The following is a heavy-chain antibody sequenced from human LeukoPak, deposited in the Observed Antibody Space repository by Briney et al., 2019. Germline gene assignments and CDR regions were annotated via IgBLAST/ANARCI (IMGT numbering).Heavy chain of an antibody. J-gene: IGHJ3*02. Sequence: GGSLRLSCAASGFPFSSYWMHWVRQAPGKGLVWVSRINSDGSSTSYADSVKGRFTISRDNAKNTLYLQMNSLRAEDTAVYYCASDTGRGLNDAFDIWGQGTMVTVSS. CDR2: INSDGSST. CDR1: GFPFSSYW. D-gene: IGHD2-8*02. CDR3: ASDTGRGLNDAFDI. V-gene: IGHV3-74*01.